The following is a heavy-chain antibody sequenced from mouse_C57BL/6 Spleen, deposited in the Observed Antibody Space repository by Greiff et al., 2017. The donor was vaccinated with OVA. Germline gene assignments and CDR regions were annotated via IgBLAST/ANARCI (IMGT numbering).Heavy chain of an antibody. CDR1: GYAFSSYW. V-gene: IGHV1-80*01. Sequence: VKLMESGAELVKPGASVKISCKASGYAFSSYWMNWVKQRPGKGLEWIGQIYPGDGDTNYNGKFKGKATLTADKSSSTAYMQLSSLTSEDSAVYFCARSHYSNYGGFAYWGQGTLVTVSA. D-gene: IGHD2-5*01. CDR2: IYPGDGDT. CDR3: ARSHYSNYGGFAY. J-gene: IGHJ3*01.